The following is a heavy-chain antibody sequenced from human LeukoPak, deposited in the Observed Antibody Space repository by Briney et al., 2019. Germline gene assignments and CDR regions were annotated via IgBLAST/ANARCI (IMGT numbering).Heavy chain of an antibody. CDR3: VRCTFVLHKRCSAFDV. CDR1: GFTFDDYG. V-gene: IGHV3-20*04. D-gene: IGHD1-1*01. CDR2: LNRNGDIT. J-gene: IGHJ3*01. Sequence: GESLRLSCAASGFTFDDYGMSWVRQAPGKGLEWVSGLNRNGDITGYADSVKGRFIITRDNAKNSLYLQMNSLRAEDTAVYYCVRCTFVLHKRCSAFDVWGQGTMVTVSA.